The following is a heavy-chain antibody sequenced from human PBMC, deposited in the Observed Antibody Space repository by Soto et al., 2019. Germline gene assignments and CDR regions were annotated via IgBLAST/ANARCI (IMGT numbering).Heavy chain of an antibody. D-gene: IGHD3-10*01. J-gene: IGHJ3*02. CDR1: GFTFSSYW. Sequence: GGSLRLSCAASGFTFSSYWMHWVRQAPGKGLVWVSRINSDGSSTSYADSVKGRFTISRDNAKNTLYLQMNSLRAEDTAVYYCARGAGLTWFGELMAFDIWGQGTMVTVSS. CDR2: INSDGSST. V-gene: IGHV3-74*01. CDR3: ARGAGLTWFGELMAFDI.